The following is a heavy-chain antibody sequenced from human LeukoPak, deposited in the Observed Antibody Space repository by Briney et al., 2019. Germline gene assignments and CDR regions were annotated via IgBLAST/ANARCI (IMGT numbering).Heavy chain of an antibody. V-gene: IGHV3-23*01. D-gene: IGHD2-15*01. CDR2: ISGSGGST. CDR1: GFTFSSYG. Sequence: GGSLRLSCAASGFTFSSYGMSWVRQAPGKGLEWVSAISGSGGSTYYADSVKGRFTISRDNSKNTLYLQMNSLRAEDTAVYYCAKPDGYCSGGSCYHDHDAFDIWGQGTMVTVSS. J-gene: IGHJ3*02. CDR3: AKPDGYCSGGSCYHDHDAFDI.